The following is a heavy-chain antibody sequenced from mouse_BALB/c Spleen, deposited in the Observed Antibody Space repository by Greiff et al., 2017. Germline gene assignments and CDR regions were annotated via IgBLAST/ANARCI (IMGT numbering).Heavy chain of an antibody. D-gene: IGHD2-1*01. V-gene: IGHV5-6-3*01. CDR2: INSNGGST. CDR3: AREGNYGYYAMDY. CDR1: GYTFSSYG. Sequence: EVKLVESGGGLVQPGGSLKLSCAASGYTFSSYGMSWVRQTPDKRLELVATINSNGGSTYYPDSVKGRFTISRDNAKNTLYLQMSSLKSEDTAMYYCAREGNYGYYAMDYWGQGTSVTVSS. J-gene: IGHJ4*01.